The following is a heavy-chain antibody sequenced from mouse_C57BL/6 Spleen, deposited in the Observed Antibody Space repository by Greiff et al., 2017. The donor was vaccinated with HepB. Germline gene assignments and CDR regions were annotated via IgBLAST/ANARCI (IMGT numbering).Heavy chain of an antibody. CDR2: IYPGDGDT. J-gene: IGHJ1*03. D-gene: IGHD1-1*01. CDR3: AREWGYFGSSYYWYLDV. V-gene: IGHV1-82*01. CDR1: GYEFSSSW. Sequence: QVQLQQSGPELVKPGASVKISCKASGYEFSSSWMNWVKQRPGKGLEWIGRIYPGDGDTNYNGKFKGKATLTADKSSSTAYMQLSSLTSEDSAVYFCAREWGYFGSSYYWYLDVWGTGTTVTVSS.